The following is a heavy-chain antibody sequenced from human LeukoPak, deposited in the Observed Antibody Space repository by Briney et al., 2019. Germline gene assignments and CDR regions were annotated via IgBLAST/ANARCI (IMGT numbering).Heavy chain of an antibody. D-gene: IGHD1-26*01. CDR2: IYYSGST. V-gene: IGHV4-39*07. CDR3: AREVGATNAFDI. CDR1: GGSISSSSYY. J-gene: IGHJ3*02. Sequence: SETLSLTCTVSGGSISSSSYYWGWIRQPPGKGLEWIGSIYYSGSTYYNPSLKSRVTMSVNTSKNQFSLKLSSVTAADTAVYYCAREVGATNAFDIWGQGTMVTVSS.